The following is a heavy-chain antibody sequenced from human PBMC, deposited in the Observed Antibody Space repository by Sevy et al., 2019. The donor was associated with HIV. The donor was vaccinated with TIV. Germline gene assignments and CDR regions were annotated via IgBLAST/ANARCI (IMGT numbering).Heavy chain of an antibody. CDR2: ICNSGSTI. V-gene: IGHV3-48*03. CDR1: GFTFSSYE. J-gene: IGHJ4*02. Sequence: GGSLRLSCTASGFTFSSYEMNWVRQAPGKGLEWVSYICNSGSTIHYSASVKGRFTISRNNAKNSLYLQMNSLRAEDTAVYYCARDLPPSASTVPHFDYWGRGTLVTVSS. D-gene: IGHD4-17*01. CDR3: ARDLPPSASTVPHFDY.